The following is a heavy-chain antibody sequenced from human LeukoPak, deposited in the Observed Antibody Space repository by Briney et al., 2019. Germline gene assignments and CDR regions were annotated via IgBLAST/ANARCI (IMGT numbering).Heavy chain of an antibody. CDR2: IYYSGST. CDR3: AKSVRTAPFEY. J-gene: IGHJ4*02. V-gene: IGHV4-59*08. Sequence: ASETLSLTCTVSGDSISSNYCSWIRQPPGKGLEWIGYIYYSGSTNSNPSLKSRVTMPVDTSKNQFSLRLTSVTAADTAFYDCAKSVRTAPFEYWGQGTLVTVSS. D-gene: IGHD2-21*02. CDR1: GDSISSNY.